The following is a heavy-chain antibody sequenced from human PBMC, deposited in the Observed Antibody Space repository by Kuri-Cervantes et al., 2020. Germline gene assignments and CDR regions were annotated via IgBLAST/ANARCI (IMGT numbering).Heavy chain of an antibody. CDR3: ARVPQPYGDYFFGWFDP. J-gene: IGHJ5*02. CDR2: ISAYNGNT. CDR1: GYTFTSYG. Sequence: ASVKVSCKASGYTFTSYGISWVRQAPGQGLEWMGWISAYNGNTNYAQKFQGRVTITADESTSTAYMELSSLRSEDTAVYYCARVPQPYGDYFFGWFDPWGQGTLVTVSS. V-gene: IGHV1-18*01. D-gene: IGHD4-17*01.